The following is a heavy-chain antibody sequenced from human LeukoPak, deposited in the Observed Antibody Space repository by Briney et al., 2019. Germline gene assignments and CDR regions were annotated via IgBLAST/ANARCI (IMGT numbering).Heavy chain of an antibody. J-gene: IGHJ4*02. CDR1: GFTFSDHY. Sequence: GGSLRLSCAASGFTFSDHYMSWIRQAPGKGLEWVSYISSSSIHISYADSVKGRFTISRDDAKNSLYLQMNSLRAEDTAVYYCARKKGDYFDYWGQGSLVAVSS. CDR3: ARKKGDYFDY. CDR2: ISSSSIHI. V-gene: IGHV3-11*03.